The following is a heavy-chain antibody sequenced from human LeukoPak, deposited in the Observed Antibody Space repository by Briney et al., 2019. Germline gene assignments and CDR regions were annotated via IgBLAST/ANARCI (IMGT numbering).Heavy chain of an antibody. D-gene: IGHD3-22*01. CDR1: GGTFSSYA. V-gene: IGHV1-69*05. J-gene: IGHJ5*02. Sequence: SVKVSCKASGGTFSSYAISWVRQAPGQGLGWRGGIIPIFGTANYAQKFQGRVTITTDESTSTAYMELSSLRSEDTAVYYCARLRFDADYYDSSGYYSNWFDPWGQGTLVTVSS. CDR2: IIPIFGTA. CDR3: ARLRFDADYYDSSGYYSNWFDP.